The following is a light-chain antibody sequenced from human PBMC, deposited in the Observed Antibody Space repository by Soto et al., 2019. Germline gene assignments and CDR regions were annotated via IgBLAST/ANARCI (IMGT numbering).Light chain of an antibody. CDR2: GAS. Sequence: EIVLAQSPGTLSLSPGERTTLSCRDSQSISRYLAWYQQKPGQGPRLLIYGASSRETGTPDRFSGSGAGTEFTRTINRLEPEDVALDYCQQYGSSPPTFGQGTKVDIK. CDR1: QSISRY. V-gene: IGKV3-20*01. CDR3: QQYGSSPPT. J-gene: IGKJ1*01.